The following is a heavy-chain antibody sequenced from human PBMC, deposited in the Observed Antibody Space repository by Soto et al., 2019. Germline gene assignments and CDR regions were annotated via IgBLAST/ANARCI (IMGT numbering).Heavy chain of an antibody. CDR2: IWYDGSNK. CDR3: MRDRTHYSDL. D-gene: IGHD3-16*01. CDR1: GFTFRSYG. Sequence: PGGSLRLSCAASGFTFRSYGIHWVRQAPGKGLEWETVIWYDGSNKYYAESVMGRFTISRDNSKNTEYLQMNSLIAEDSAVYYCMRDRTHYSDLWGQGTLVTVSS. J-gene: IGHJ4*02. V-gene: IGHV3-33*01.